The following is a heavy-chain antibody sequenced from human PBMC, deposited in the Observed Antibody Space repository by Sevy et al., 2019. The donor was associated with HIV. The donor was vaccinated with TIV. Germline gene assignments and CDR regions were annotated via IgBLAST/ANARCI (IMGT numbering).Heavy chain of an antibody. CDR1: AFTFSDHR. J-gene: IGHJ4*02. Sequence: GGSLRLSCAAFAFTFSDHRMHWVRQAPGKGLEWVAVISYDGRNNKYNVDSVKGRFTISRDNSKNTVYLQMNSLRPEDTAIYYCARDRGEILSSAFDYWGQGTLVTVSS. V-gene: IGHV3-30*03. CDR2: ISYDGRNNK. CDR3: ARDRGEILSSAFDY. D-gene: IGHD3-16*01.